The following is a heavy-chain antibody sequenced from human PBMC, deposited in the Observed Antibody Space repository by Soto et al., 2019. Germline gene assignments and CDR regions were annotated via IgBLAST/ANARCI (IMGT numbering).Heavy chain of an antibody. Sequence: QVQLVESGGGVVQPGRSLRLSCAASGFTFSSYAMHWVRQAPGKGLEWVAVISYDGSNKYYADSVKGRFTISRDNSKNTLYLQMNSLRAEDTAVYYCARDRNDETIFGVVTYYFDYWGQGTLVTVSS. CDR3: ARDRNDETIFGVVTYYFDY. CDR2: ISYDGSNK. J-gene: IGHJ4*02. CDR1: GFTFSSYA. V-gene: IGHV3-30-3*01. D-gene: IGHD3-3*01.